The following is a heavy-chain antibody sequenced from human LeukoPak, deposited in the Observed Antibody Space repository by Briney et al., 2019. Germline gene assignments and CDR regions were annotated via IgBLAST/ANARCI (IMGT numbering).Heavy chain of an antibody. CDR2: IWYGGSNK. CDR1: GFTFRSYG. J-gene: IGHJ4*02. V-gene: IGHV3-33*01. D-gene: IGHD6-19*01. Sequence: PGGSLRLSCAASGFTFRSYGMHWVRQAPGKGLEWVAVIWYGGSNKYYADSVKGRFTISRDNSKNTLYLQMNSLRVEDTAVYYCARTSYTSGCMDYWGQGTLVTVSS. CDR3: ARTSYTSGCMDY.